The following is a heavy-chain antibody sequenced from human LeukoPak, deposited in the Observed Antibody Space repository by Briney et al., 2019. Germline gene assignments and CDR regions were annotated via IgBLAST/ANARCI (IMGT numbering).Heavy chain of an antibody. J-gene: IGHJ4*02. D-gene: IGHD6-13*01. CDR1: GDSIRSSTYY. CDR2: IYYSGIT. Sequence: XGPLSLPCPVSGDSIRSSTYYGGWIRQPPGKGFVFIGTIYYSGITYYTPSLNSRVIISVDTSSNQFSLNLSPVTAADTAVYYCARRVGAGNFDYWGQGTLVAVSS. V-gene: IGHV4-39*01. CDR3: ARRVGAGNFDY.